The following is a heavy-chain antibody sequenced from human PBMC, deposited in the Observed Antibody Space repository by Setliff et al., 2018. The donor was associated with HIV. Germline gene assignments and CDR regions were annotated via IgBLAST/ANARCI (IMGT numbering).Heavy chain of an antibody. D-gene: IGHD3-10*01. Sequence: PSETLSLSCATSGFTFSDHFMDWVRQAPGKGLEWIGSIYYSGSTYYNPSLKSRVTISVDTSKNQFSLKLSSVTAADTAVYYCARRVPPKALYYYYYYMDVWGKGTTVTVSS. CDR3: ARRVPPKALYYYYYYMDV. CDR1: GFTFSDHF. CDR2: IYYSGST. V-gene: IGHV4-39*01. J-gene: IGHJ6*03.